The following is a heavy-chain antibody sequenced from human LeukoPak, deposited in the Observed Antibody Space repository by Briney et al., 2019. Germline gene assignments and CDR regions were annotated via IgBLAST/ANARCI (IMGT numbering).Heavy chain of an antibody. CDR2: IYYSGST. V-gene: IGHV4-30-4*08. D-gene: IGHD6-13*01. Sequence: SETLSLTCTVSGGSISSGDYYWSWIRQPPGKGLEWIGYIYYSGSTNYNPSLKSRVTTSVDTSKNQFSLKLSSVTAADTAVYYCARHSYSSSWFDYWGQGTLVTVSS. CDR1: GGSISSGDYY. J-gene: IGHJ5*01. CDR3: ARHSYSSSWFDY.